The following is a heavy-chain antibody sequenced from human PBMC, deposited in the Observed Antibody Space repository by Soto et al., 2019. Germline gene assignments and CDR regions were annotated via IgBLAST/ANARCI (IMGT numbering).Heavy chain of an antibody. Sequence: ASVKVSCKAYLYTFTANSLHWVRQAPGQGLEWMGWIKPNSGGTNYAQNFQGRVTMTGDTSISTVYMELSRLKYDDTAVYYCPTTIPSSSSTFLDYWGQGTLVTVSS. V-gene: IGHV1-2*02. CDR3: PTTIPSSSSTFLDY. CDR1: LYTFTANS. J-gene: IGHJ4*02. CDR2: IKPNSGGT.